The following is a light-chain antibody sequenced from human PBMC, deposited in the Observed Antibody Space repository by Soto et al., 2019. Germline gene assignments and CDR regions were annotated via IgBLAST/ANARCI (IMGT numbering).Light chain of an antibody. Sequence: DIQMTQSPSTLSASVGDRVSIACRASLGISSSLAWYQQKPGKAPKLLIYGASSLESGVPARFSGSGSGTEFTLAISSLQPEDFATYYCQQYHRYSWTFGQGTKVEIK. CDR3: QQYHRYSWT. J-gene: IGKJ1*01. V-gene: IGKV1-5*01. CDR2: GAS. CDR1: LGISSS.